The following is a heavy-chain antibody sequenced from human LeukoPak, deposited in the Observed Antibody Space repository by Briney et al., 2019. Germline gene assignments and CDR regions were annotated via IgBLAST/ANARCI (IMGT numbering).Heavy chain of an antibody. CDR3: ARLSVGSGWGFGY. CDR2: IKQDGSEK. CDR1: GFTFSSCW. D-gene: IGHD6-19*01. Sequence: PGGSLRLSCAASGFTFSSCWMSWVRQAPGKGLEWVANIKQDGSEKYYVDSVKGRFTISRDNAKNSLYLQMNSLRAEDTAVYYCARLSVGSGWGFGYWGQGTLVTVSS. V-gene: IGHV3-7*01. J-gene: IGHJ4*02.